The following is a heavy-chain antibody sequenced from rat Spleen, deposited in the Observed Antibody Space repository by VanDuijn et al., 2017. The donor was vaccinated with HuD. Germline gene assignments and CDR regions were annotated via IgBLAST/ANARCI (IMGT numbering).Heavy chain of an antibody. J-gene: IGHJ3*01. D-gene: IGHD1-5*01. Sequence: EVQLQESGPGLVKPSQSLSLTCSVTGYSITNSYRWNWIRKLPGNKLDWMGYINSAGSTVYNPSLKSRISITRDTSKNQFFLQVNSVTAEDTATYDCARSEGVHYNLPFADWGQGTLVTVSS. CDR1: GYSITNSYR. CDR2: INSAGST. CDR3: ARSEGVHYNLPFAD. V-gene: IGHV3-3*01.